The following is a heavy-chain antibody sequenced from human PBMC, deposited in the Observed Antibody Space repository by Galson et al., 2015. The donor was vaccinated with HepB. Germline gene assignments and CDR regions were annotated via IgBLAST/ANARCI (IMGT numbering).Heavy chain of an antibody. V-gene: IGHV1-58*01. CDR3: ARDLKPDGYNEEAFDI. CDR2: MVVGGGNT. Sequence: SVKVSCKASGFTFSNSAVQWVRQARGQGLEWIGWMVVGGGNTNYAQHFQGRVTITRDMSTSTAYMEVTSLRAEDTAVYYCARDLKPDGYNEEAFDIWGQGTMVTVSS. J-gene: IGHJ3*02. CDR1: GFTFSNSA. D-gene: IGHD5-24*01.